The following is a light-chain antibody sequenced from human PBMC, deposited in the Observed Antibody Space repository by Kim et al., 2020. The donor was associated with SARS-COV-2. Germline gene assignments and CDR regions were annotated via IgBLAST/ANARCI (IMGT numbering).Light chain of an antibody. CDR3: LQRHDWPLT. CDR1: QSISSD. V-gene: IGKV3-11*01. Sequence: EIVLTQSPGTLSLSPGERATLSCRASQSISSDLAWYQQIPGQAPRLLIWDASNRATGTPARFSGSGPGTDFTLTITSLEREDFAVYYCLQRHDWPLTFGGGTKVEIK. J-gene: IGKJ4*01. CDR2: DAS.